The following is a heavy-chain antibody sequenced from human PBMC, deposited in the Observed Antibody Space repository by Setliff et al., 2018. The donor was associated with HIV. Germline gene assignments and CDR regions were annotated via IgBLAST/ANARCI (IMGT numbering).Heavy chain of an antibody. V-gene: IGHV4-4*07. CDR2: IYDSGAT. J-gene: IGHJ5*02. D-gene: IGHD3-10*01. CDR1: GGSFNNYH. Sequence: ETLSLTCTVSGGSFNNYHWSWIRQSAGKGLEWIGRIYDSGATNYKPSLKSRVTMSIDKSNNQFSLYLTSVTAADTAIYYCARDRHYYGSGSYGPWGQGILVTVSS. CDR3: ARDRHYYGSGSYGP.